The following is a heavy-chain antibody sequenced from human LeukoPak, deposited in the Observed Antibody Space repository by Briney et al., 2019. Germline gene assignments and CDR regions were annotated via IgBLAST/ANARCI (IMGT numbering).Heavy chain of an antibody. Sequence: PSETLSLTCTVSGASIRHYYWRWLRQPPGKGLEWIGNLYHSGTPNYNPSLKSRVTISIDTAKNQFSLRLRSVTAADTAVYYCATLTATTYPYYFDFWGQATLVTVSS. V-gene: IGHV4-59*01. CDR2: LYHSGTP. CDR1: GASIRHYY. CDR3: ATLTATTYPYYFDF. J-gene: IGHJ4*02. D-gene: IGHD1-20*01.